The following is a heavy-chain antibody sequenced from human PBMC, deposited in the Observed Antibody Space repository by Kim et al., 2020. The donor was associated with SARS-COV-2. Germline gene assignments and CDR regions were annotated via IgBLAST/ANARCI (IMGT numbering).Heavy chain of an antibody. CDR2: IDPSDSYT. Sequence: GESLKISCKGSGYSFTSYWISWVRQMPGKGLEWMGRIDPSDSYTNYSPSFQGHVTISADKSISTAYLQWSSLKASDTAMYYCARSPTQNYYGLGYGMDVWGQGTTVTVSS. D-gene: IGHD3-10*01. CDR3: ARSPTQNYYGLGYGMDV. J-gene: IGHJ6*02. V-gene: IGHV5-10-1*01. CDR1: GYSFTSYW.